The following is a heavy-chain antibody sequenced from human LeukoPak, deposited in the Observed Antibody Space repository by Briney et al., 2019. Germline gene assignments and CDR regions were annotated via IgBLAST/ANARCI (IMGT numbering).Heavy chain of an antibody. D-gene: IGHD7-27*01. V-gene: IGHV1-2*02. Sequence: ASVKVSCKASGYSFTGYYMHWVRQAPGQGLEWMGWINPNSGGTNYAQKFQGRVTMTRDTSISTAYMELSRLRSDDTAVYYCAVGLLTGDAFDIWGQGTMVTVSS. CDR1: GYSFTGYY. CDR3: AVGLLTGDAFDI. CDR2: INPNSGGT. J-gene: IGHJ3*02.